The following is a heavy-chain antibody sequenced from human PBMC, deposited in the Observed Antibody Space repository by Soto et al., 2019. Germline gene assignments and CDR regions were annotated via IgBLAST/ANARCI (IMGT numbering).Heavy chain of an antibody. CDR3: AREPNESYYFDY. CDR1: GYTFTNYY. D-gene: IGHD5-18*01. V-gene: IGHV1-46*01. Sequence: QVHLVQSGAEVKKPGASVKVSCKASGYTFTNYYIHWVRQAPGQGLEWLGIIRPSGGRTEYAQRFQGRVTMTSATSTSTVYMELTSLTSEDTAVYYCAREPNESYYFDYWGQGTLVTVSS. CDR2: IRPSGGRT. J-gene: IGHJ4*02.